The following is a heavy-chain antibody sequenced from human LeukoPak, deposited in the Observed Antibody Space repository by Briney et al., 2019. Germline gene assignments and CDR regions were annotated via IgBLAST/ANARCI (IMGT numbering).Heavy chain of an antibody. J-gene: IGHJ4*02. CDR2: INHSGST. V-gene: IGHV4-34*01. CDR3: ARGWQGYYDSSGYYLLDY. Sequence: SETLSLTCAVYGGSFSGYYWSWIRQPPGKGLEWIGEINHSGSTNYNPSLKSRVTISVDTSKNQFPLQLSSMTAADTALYYCARGWQGYYDSSGYYLLDYWGQGTLVTVSS. D-gene: IGHD3-22*01. CDR1: GGSFSGYY.